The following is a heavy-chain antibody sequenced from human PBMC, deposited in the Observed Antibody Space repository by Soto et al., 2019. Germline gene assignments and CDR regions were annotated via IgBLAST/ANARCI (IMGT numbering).Heavy chain of an antibody. Sequence: YWSWMRQLPGKGLEWMGIIYPGDSDTRYGPSFQGQVTISADKSISTAYLQWSSLKASDTAMYYCARQGYYYYMDVWGKGTTVTVSS. J-gene: IGHJ6*03. CDR3: ARQGYYYYMDV. CDR2: IYPGDSDT. V-gene: IGHV5-51*01. CDR1: YW.